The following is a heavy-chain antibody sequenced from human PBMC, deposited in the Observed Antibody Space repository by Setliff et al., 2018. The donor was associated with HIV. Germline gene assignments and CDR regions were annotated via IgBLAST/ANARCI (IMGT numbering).Heavy chain of an antibody. V-gene: IGHV1-46*01. D-gene: IGHD6-13*01. CDR1: GYTFTNYG. J-gene: IGHJ4*02. Sequence: ASVKVSCKASGYTFTNYGVSWVRQAPGQGLEWMGMVNPSGGSTAYAQKFQGRVTIIRDTSTSTVYMDLSSLRSEDTAVYYCARPGIAAADYYFDYWGQGALVTVSS. CDR3: ARPGIAAADYYFDY. CDR2: VNPSGGST.